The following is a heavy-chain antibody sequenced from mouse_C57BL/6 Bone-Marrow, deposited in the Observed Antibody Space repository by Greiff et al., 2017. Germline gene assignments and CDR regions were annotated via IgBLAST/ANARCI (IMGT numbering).Heavy chain of an antibody. Sequence: VQLQQSGAELARPGASVKLSCKASGYTFTSYGISWVKQRTGQGLEWIGEIYPRSGNTYYNEKFKGKATLTADKSSSTAYMELRSLTSEDSAVYFCARGDYSNYGLYYFDYWGQGTTLTVSS. CDR3: ARGDYSNYGLYYFDY. CDR2: IYPRSGNT. J-gene: IGHJ2*01. CDR1: GYTFTSYG. V-gene: IGHV1-81*01. D-gene: IGHD2-5*01.